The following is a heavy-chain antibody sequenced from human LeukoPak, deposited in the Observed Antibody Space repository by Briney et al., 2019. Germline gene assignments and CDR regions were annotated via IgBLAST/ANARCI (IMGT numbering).Heavy chain of an antibody. D-gene: IGHD3-22*01. Sequence: GASVTVSCKASGYTFTRYYMHWVRQAPGQGLEWMGIISPSGDSTSYAQKFQGRVTMTRDPSSRTVYLDLSGLRSEDTAVYYCARGRDYYAITGYHNWFDAWGQGTLVTVSS. J-gene: IGHJ5*02. CDR3: ARGRDYYAITGYHNWFDA. CDR2: ISPSGDST. V-gene: IGHV1-46*01. CDR1: GYTFTRYY.